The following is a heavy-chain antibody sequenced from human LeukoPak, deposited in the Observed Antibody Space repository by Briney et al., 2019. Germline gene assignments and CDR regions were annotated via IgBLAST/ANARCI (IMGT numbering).Heavy chain of an antibody. CDR1: GGSISSGGYY. CDR3: ARQGWDNWFDP. V-gene: IGHV4-31*03. D-gene: IGHD1-26*01. CDR2: IYYSGST. J-gene: IGHJ5*02. Sequence: KTSETLSLTCTVSGGSISSGGYYWSWIRQHPGKRLEWIGYIYYSGSTYYNPSLKSRVTISVDTSKNQFSLKLSSVTAADTAVYYCARQGWDNWFDPWGQGTLVTVSS.